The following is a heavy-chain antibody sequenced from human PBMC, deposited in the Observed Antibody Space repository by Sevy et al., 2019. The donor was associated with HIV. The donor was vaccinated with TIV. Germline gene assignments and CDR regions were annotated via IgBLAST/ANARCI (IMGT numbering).Heavy chain of an antibody. V-gene: IGHV3-30-3*01. CDR3: AIELWTTRPFHY. CDR2: ISYDGSNK. CDR1: GFTFSSYA. J-gene: IGHJ4*02. Sequence: GGSLRLSCAASGFTFSSYAMHWVRQAPGKGLEWVAVISYDGSNKYYAYSMKGRFTISRDNSKNTLYLQMNSLRAEDTAVYYCAIELWTTRPFHYVGQGTLVTVSS. D-gene: IGHD2-21*01.